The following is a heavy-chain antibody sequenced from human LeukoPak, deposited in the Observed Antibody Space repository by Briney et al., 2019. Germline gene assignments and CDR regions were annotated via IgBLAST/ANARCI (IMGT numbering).Heavy chain of an antibody. D-gene: IGHD3-3*01. J-gene: IGHJ4*02. CDR2: IKQDGGEK. Sequence: PGGSLRLSCAASGFTFSNYWMSWVRQAPGKGLEWVANIKQDGGEKYYVDSVKGRFTISRDNAKNSLYLQMNSLRAEDTAVYYCARDYRLTQNYDFWSGYFDYWGQGTLVTVSS. V-gene: IGHV3-7*01. CDR3: ARDYRLTQNYDFWSGYFDY. CDR1: GFTFSNYW.